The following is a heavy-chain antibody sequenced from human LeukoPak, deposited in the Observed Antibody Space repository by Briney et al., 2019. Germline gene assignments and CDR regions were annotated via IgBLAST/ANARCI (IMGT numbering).Heavy chain of an antibody. Sequence: SVKVSCKASGGTFSSYAISWVRQAPGQGLEWMGGIIPIFGTANYAQKIQGRVTMTTDTSTSTAYMALRTLRSDDTAVYYCARVPLSTGETAKKRNWFDPWGQGTLVTVSS. V-gene: IGHV1-69*05. CDR1: GGTFSSYA. CDR3: ARVPLSTGETAKKRNWFDP. CDR2: IIPIFGTA. D-gene: IGHD2-21*02. J-gene: IGHJ5*02.